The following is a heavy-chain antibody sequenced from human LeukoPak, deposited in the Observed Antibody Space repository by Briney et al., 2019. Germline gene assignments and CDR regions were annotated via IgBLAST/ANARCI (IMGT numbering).Heavy chain of an antibody. Sequence: GGSLRLSCSASGFTFSSFAMHWVRQAPGKGLEYVSAINSNGDITDYADSVKGRFTISRDNSKNTLFLQMSGLRAEDTAVYYCVKSPHASSSYFDYWGQGTLVTVSS. V-gene: IGHV3-64D*06. CDR2: INSNGDIT. J-gene: IGHJ4*02. D-gene: IGHD6-13*01. CDR3: VKSPHASSSYFDY. CDR1: GFTFSSFA.